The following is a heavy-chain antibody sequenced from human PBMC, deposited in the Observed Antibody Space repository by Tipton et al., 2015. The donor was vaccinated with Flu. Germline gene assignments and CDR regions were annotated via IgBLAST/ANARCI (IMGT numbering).Heavy chain of an antibody. J-gene: IGHJ4*02. CDR2: IYYSGST. D-gene: IGHD5-12*01. Sequence: LRLSCTVSGGSISSYYWSWIRQPPGKGLEWIGYIYYSGSTNYNPSLKSRVTISVDTSKNQFSLKLSSVTAADTAVYYCARRDSGYDPEGYWGQGTLATVSS. CDR1: GGSISSYY. CDR3: ARRDSGYDPEGY. V-gene: IGHV4-59*01.